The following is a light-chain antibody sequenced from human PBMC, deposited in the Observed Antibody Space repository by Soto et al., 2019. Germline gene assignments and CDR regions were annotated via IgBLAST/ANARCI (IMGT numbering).Light chain of an antibody. J-gene: IGLJ1*01. CDR3: SSYRSSNTPFV. V-gene: IGLV2-14*01. Sequence: QSVLTQAASVYGSPGQSITISKNGTTSDIGGYYFVSWYQQHPGKAPKLMIYDVSNRPSGVSNRFSGFKSGNTASLTISGLQAEDEADYYCSSYRSSNTPFVFGTGTKVTVL. CDR2: DVS. CDR1: TSDIGGYYF.